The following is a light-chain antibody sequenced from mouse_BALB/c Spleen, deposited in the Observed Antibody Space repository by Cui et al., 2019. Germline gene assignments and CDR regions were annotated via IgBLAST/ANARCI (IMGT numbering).Light chain of an antibody. CDR1: SNVSSSY. Sequence: QIVLTQSPAIMSASPGERVTMTCSASSNVSSSYLYWYQQKSGSSPKLWIYSISNLASGVPARFSGSGSGTSYSLTINSMEAEDAATYYCQQWSSNPLTFGAGTKLELK. CDR3: QQWSSNPLT. CDR2: SIS. J-gene: IGKJ5*01. V-gene: IGKV4-79*01.